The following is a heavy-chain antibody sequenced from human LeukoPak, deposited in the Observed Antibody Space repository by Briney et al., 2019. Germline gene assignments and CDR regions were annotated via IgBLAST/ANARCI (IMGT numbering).Heavy chain of an antibody. CDR1: GGSISSSSYY. V-gene: IGHV4-39*07. Sequence: SETLSLTCTVSGGSISSSSYYWGWIRQPPEKGLEWIGSIYYSGSTYYNPSLKSRVTISVDTSKNQFSLKLSSATAADTAVYYCARDTWGYSYGSGLPGPAYWFDPWGQGTLVTVSS. J-gene: IGHJ5*02. CDR3: ARDTWGYSYGSGLPGPAYWFDP. D-gene: IGHD5-18*01. CDR2: IYYSGST.